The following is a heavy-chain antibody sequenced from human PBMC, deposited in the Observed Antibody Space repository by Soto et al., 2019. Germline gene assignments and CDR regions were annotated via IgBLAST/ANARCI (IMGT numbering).Heavy chain of an antibody. CDR3: AREGSSGSFSQPDY. V-gene: IGHV1-69*08. D-gene: IGHD6-19*01. CDR1: GGTFSSYT. J-gene: IGHJ4*02. CDR2: IIPILGIA. Sequence: QVQLVQSGAEVKKPGSSVKVSCKASGGTFSSYTISWVRQAPGQGLEWMGRIIPILGIANYAQKFQGRVTITADKSTSTAYMELSSLRSEDTAVYYCAREGSSGSFSQPDYWGQGSLVTVSS.